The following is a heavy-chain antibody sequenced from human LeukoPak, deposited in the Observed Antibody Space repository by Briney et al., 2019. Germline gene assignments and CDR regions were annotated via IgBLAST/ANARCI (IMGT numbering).Heavy chain of an antibody. V-gene: IGHV1-2*02. Sequence: ASVKVSCKASGYTFTGYYLHRVRQAPGEGLEWMGWINPNSGGTNYAQKFQDRVTMTRDTSISTAYMELSGLRSDDTAVYYCARQGVFGGYSYGYGYWGQGTLVTVSS. CDR3: ARQGVFGGYSYGYGY. D-gene: IGHD5-18*01. CDR2: INPNSGGT. J-gene: IGHJ4*02. CDR1: GYTFTGYY.